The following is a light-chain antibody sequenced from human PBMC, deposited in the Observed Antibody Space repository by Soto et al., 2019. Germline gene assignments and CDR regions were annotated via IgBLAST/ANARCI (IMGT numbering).Light chain of an antibody. CDR1: SGHSRYA. CDR3: QTWGTGLVV. CDR2: VTSDGSH. Sequence: QLVLTQLPSASASLGASVKLTCTLSSGHSRYAIAWHQQHPEKGPRYLMKVTSDGSHIKGDGIPDRFSGSSSGAERYLTISSLQSEDEADYYCQTWGTGLVVXGGGTKLTVL. J-gene: IGLJ2*01. V-gene: IGLV4-69*01.